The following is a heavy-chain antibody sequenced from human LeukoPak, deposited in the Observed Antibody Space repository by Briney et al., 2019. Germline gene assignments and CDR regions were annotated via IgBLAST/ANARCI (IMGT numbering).Heavy chain of an antibody. Sequence: GGSLRLSCAASGFTFSSYAMGWVRQAPGKGLEWVSAISGSGGSTYYADSVRGRFTISRDNSKNTLYLQMNSLRAEDTAVYYCAKGEVWFGEFGAAGDDAFDIWGQGTMVTVSS. D-gene: IGHD3-10*01. CDR2: ISGSGGST. CDR3: AKGEVWFGEFGAAGDDAFDI. V-gene: IGHV3-23*01. J-gene: IGHJ3*02. CDR1: GFTFSSYA.